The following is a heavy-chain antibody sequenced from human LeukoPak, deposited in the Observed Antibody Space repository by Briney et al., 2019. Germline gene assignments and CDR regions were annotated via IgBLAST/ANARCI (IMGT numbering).Heavy chain of an antibody. V-gene: IGHV3-23*01. Sequence: GGSLRLSCAASGFSLSTYAMSWVRQAPGKGLEWVSHFGGSGGTIYYADSVKGRFTISRDNSKNTLYLQMNSLRTEDTAVYYCAKSDCGGDCHLLDYWGQGTLVTVSS. J-gene: IGHJ4*02. CDR1: GFSLSTYA. CDR2: FGGSGGTI. CDR3: AKSDCGGDCHLLDY. D-gene: IGHD2-21*02.